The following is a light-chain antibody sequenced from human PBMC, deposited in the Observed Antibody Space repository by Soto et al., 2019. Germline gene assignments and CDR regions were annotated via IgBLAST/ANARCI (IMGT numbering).Light chain of an antibody. J-gene: IGLJ2*01. CDR3: QTWGTGIRV. CDR1: SGHSSYA. V-gene: IGLV4-69*01. CDR2: LNSDGSH. Sequence: QAVVTQSPSASASLGASVKLTCTLSSGHSSYAIAWHHQQPEKGPRYLMKLNSDGSHSKGDGIPDRFSGSSSGAERYLTISSLQSEDEADYYCQTWGTGIRVFGGGTKVTVL.